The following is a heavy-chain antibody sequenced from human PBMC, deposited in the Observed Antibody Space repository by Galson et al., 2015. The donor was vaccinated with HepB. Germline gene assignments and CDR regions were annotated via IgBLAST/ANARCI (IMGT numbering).Heavy chain of an antibody. J-gene: IGHJ6*02. Sequence: SLRLSCAASGFTFKKYGMHWVRQAPSKGLEWVALTSHDGRNKYYADSVKGRFTLSRDNSNNTLYLRMDSLRAEDTALYYCARDLVFGLFIKNYYGMDVWGPGTTVTISS. V-gene: IGHV3-30*04. CDR2: TSHDGRNK. CDR3: ARDLVFGLFIKNYYGMDV. CDR1: GFTFKKYG. D-gene: IGHD3/OR15-3a*01.